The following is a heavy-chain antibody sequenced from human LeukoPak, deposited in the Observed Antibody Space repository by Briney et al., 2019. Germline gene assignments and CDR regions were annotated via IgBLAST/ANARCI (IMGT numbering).Heavy chain of an antibody. J-gene: IGHJ4*01. CDR2: IKADGSGK. CDR1: GFTFSTSW. V-gene: IGHV3-7*01. CDR3: ARDRGWQQFDY. Sequence: GGSLRLSCVASGFTFSTSWMTWVRQAPGMGPERVANIKADGSGKYYVDSVRGRFSISRDNAKNSLYLELNNLRAEDTGVYFCARDRGWQQFDYWGQGTLVTVSS. D-gene: IGHD5-24*01.